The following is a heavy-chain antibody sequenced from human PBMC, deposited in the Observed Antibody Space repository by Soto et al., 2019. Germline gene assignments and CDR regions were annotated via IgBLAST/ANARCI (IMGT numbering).Heavy chain of an antibody. CDR3: ARGRWFYYGSGSYRWFDP. Sequence: SETLSLTCTVSGGSFGPNYWSWIRQPPGKGLEWVGYIYYGGSTNYNPSLKSRVTISVDKSKNQFSLKLSSVTAADTAVYYCARGRWFYYGSGSYRWFDPWGQGTLVTVSS. CDR2: IYYGGST. CDR1: GGSFGPNY. J-gene: IGHJ5*02. V-gene: IGHV4-59*12. D-gene: IGHD3-10*01.